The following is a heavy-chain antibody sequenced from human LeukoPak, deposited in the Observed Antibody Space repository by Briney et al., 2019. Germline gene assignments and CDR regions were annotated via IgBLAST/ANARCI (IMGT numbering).Heavy chain of an antibody. CDR2: VYYTGDT. V-gene: IGHV4-39*07. J-gene: IGHJ5*02. CDR1: GDSISSSSYF. CDR3: ARDAQYCSNGVCENWFDP. Sequence: SETLSLTCNVSGDSISSSSYFWDWIRQPPGKGLEWIGNVYYTGDTHYNPSLESRVTISVDRSKNQFSLKLSSVTAADTAVYYCARDAQYCSNGVCENWFDPWGQGTLVTVSS. D-gene: IGHD2-8*01.